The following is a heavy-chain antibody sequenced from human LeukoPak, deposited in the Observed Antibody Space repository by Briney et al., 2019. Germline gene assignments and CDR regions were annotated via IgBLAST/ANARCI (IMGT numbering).Heavy chain of an antibody. J-gene: IGHJ4*02. Sequence: SETLSLTCTVSGGSISSSSYYWSWIRQPPGKGLEWIGYIYYSGSTNYNPSLKSRVTISVDTSKNQFSLKLSSVTAADTAVYYCARNIVGATSRFDYWGQGTLVTVSS. V-gene: IGHV4-61*05. D-gene: IGHD1-26*01. CDR2: IYYSGST. CDR1: GGSISSSSYY. CDR3: ARNIVGATSRFDY.